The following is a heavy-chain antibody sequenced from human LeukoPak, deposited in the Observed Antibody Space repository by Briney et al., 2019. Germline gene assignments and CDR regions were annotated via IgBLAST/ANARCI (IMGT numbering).Heavy chain of an antibody. CDR2: IYYLGRT. Sequence: SETLSLTCTVSGGSISSYYWSWTRQPPGKELEWIGYIYYLGRTNYNPSLKSRVTISVDTSKNHFSLKLSSVTAADTAVYYCASASGSYYPDAYDIWGQGTMVTVSS. V-gene: IGHV4-59*12. CDR3: ASASGSYYPDAYDI. D-gene: IGHD1-26*01. CDR1: GGSISSYY. J-gene: IGHJ3*02.